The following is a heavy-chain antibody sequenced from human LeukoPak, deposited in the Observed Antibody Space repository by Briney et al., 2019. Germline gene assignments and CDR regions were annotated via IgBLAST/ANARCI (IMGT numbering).Heavy chain of an antibody. CDR1: GYSFIDYY. Sequence: ASVKVSCKASGYSFIDYYMHWVRQAPGQEPEWMGWINPRSGGTTYAQKFHGRVTMTRDTSITTAYMELTRLTSDDTAVYYFARGDYGDSFDYWGQGTLVTVSS. J-gene: IGHJ4*02. CDR2: INPRSGGT. D-gene: IGHD4-17*01. CDR3: ARGDYGDSFDY. V-gene: IGHV1-2*02.